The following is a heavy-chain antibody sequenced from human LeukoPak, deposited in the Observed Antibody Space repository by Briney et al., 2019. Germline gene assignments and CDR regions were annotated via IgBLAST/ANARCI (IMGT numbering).Heavy chain of an antibody. CDR2: IYYSGST. V-gene: IGHV4-59*12. CDR1: GGSISSYY. Sequence: SETLSLTCTVSGGSISSYYWSWIRQPPGKGLEWIGYIYYSGSTYYNPSLKSRVTISVDTSKNQFSLKLSSVTAADTAVYYCARVTVTGWYFDLWGRGTLVTVSS. CDR3: ARVTVTGWYFDL. J-gene: IGHJ2*01. D-gene: IGHD4-17*01.